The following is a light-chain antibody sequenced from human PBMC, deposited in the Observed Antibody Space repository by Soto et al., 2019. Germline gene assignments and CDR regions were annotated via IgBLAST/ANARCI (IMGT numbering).Light chain of an antibody. CDR2: GAS. CDR1: QSVSRNN. V-gene: IGKV3-20*01. Sequence: ETVLTQSPGTLSLSPGERATLSCRASQSVSRNNLVWYQQRPGQPPRLLIYGASSRATGIPDRFSGSGSGTDFSLTISRLEPDDFAVYYCQQYGGSMTFGQGTKVDIK. CDR3: QQYGGSMT. J-gene: IGKJ1*01.